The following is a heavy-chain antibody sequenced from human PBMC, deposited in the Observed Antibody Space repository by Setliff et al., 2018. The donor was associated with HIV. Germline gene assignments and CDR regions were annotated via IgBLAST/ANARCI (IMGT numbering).Heavy chain of an antibody. J-gene: IGHJ6*01. CDR2: IYHSGST. Sequence: SETLSLTCTVSGGSISSSSHYWGRIRQPAGKGLEWIGRIYHSGSTYYNPSLKSRVTISVDTSKNRFSLKLSSVTAADTAVYYCARDNSYYYGSGSHYWYGMDVWSQGTTVTVSS. V-gene: IGHV4-39*07. CDR1: GGSISSSSHY. CDR3: ARDNSYYYGSGSHYWYGMDV. D-gene: IGHD3-10*01.